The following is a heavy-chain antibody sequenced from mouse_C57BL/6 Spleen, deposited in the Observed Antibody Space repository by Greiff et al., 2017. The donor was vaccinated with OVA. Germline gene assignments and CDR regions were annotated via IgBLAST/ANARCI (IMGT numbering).Heavy chain of an antibody. V-gene: IGHV1-69*01. J-gene: IGHJ2*01. D-gene: IGHD1-1*01. CDR3: ARWTVENYFDY. CDR2: IDPSDSYT. Sequence: QVQLQQPGAELVMPGASVKLSCKASGYTFTSYWMHWVKQRPGQGLEWIGEIDPSDSYTNYHQKFKGKSTLTVDKSSSTAYIQLSSLTSEDSAVYCCARWTVENYFDYWGQGTTLTVSS. CDR1: GYTFTSYW.